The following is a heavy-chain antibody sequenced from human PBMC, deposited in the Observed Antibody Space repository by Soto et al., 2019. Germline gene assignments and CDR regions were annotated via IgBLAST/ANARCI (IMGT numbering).Heavy chain of an antibody. J-gene: IGHJ6*02. CDR3: ARSSIGVTGGLANYGLGV. CDR1: GGTFSSNA. Sequence: QVQLMQSGAEVKKPGSSVKVSCRASGGTFSSNAINWVRQAPGQGLEWMGRIIPILGIANYAPKFQGRVTITADKSTTTAYMELRSLRSEDTAVYYCARSSIGVTGGLANYGLGVWGQGTTVTVS. CDR2: IIPILGIA. D-gene: IGHD6-19*01. V-gene: IGHV1-69*02.